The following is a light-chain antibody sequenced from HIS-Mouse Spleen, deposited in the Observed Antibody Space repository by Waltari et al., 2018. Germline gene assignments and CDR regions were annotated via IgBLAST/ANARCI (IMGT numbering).Light chain of an antibody. CDR3: AAWDDSLSGPV. J-gene: IGLJ3*02. CDR1: SSNIGSNY. Sequence: QSVLTQPPSASGTPGQRVTISCSGSSSNIGSNYVYWYQQLPGTAPKLLIYRNKRRPSGVPERFSGSKSGTSASLAISGLRSEDEADYYCAAWDDSLSGPVFGGGTKLTVL. CDR2: RNK. V-gene: IGLV1-47*01.